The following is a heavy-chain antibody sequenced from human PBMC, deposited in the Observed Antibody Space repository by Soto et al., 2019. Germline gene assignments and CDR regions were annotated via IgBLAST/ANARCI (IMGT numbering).Heavy chain of an antibody. CDR2: ISAYNGDT. CDR3: ARGGREVTLYYDY. D-gene: IGHD3-10*01. CDR1: GYMYSSYC. J-gene: IGHJ4*02. V-gene: IGHV1-18*01. Sequence: QVQLVQSGAAVKKPGASVKVSCKASGYMYSSYCISWVRQAPGQGREWMGWISAYNGDTNYEQKFQGRVTMTRDTSTRTGYMELWSLRSDDTAVYYCARGGREVTLYYDYWGQGTLVTVSS.